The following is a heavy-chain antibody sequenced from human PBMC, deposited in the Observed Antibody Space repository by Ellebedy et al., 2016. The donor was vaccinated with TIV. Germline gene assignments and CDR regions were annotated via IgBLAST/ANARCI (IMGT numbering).Heavy chain of an antibody. CDR2: IKQDGTEK. CDR1: GFTFSDYW. CDR3: ASGYSGGFYGIDY. J-gene: IGHJ4*02. D-gene: IGHD1-26*01. V-gene: IGHV3-7*01. Sequence: GESLKISCVASGFTFSDYWMSWVRQAPGKGLEWVANIKQDGTEKWSVDSVKGRFTISRDNAKNSVYLQMNSLRDEDTAIYYCASGYSGGFYGIDYWGQGTRVTVSS.